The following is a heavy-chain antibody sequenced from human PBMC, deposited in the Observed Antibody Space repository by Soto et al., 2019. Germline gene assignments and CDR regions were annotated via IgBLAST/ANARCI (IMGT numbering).Heavy chain of an antibody. Sequence: QVQLQESGPGLVKPSETLALTCTVSGVSISSYFWSWIRIRQPAGKGLEWIGRIYAAERTTYNPAFQGRVTMEQDPSKNRFSVRLASVTAADTAVSYCARDDGACFDPWGQGPLVTLPS. D-gene: IGHD3-16*01. CDR1: GVSISSYF. CDR2: IYAAERT. J-gene: IGHJ5*02. V-gene: IGHV4-4*07. CDR3: ARDDGACFDP.